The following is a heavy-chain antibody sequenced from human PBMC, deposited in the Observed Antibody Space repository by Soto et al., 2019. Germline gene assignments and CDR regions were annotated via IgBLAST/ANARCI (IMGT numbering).Heavy chain of an antibody. Sequence: RASVKVSCKASGYTFTGYYMHWVRQAPGQGLEWMGWINPNSGGTNYAQKFQGWVTMTRDTSISTAYMGLSRLRSDDTAVYYCAREDFSSSWYPSYGMDVWGQGTTVTVSS. J-gene: IGHJ6*02. CDR2: INPNSGGT. CDR3: AREDFSSSWYPSYGMDV. D-gene: IGHD6-13*01. V-gene: IGHV1-2*04. CDR1: GYTFTGYY.